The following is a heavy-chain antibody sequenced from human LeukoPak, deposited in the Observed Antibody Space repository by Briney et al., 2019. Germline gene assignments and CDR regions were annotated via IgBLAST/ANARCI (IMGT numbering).Heavy chain of an antibody. CDR3: ARADRLDGSPYLIGP. Sequence: ASVTVSCTPSGFTFIDYYMHWVRQAPGQGREWMGWVNPVSGRTSITQKFRDKINFTRDTSITTFYMEVTWLTSDDTAIYYCARADRLDGSPYLIGPWGQGTLVTVSA. D-gene: IGHD1-26*01. J-gene: IGHJ5*02. CDR1: GFTFIDYY. CDR2: VNPVSGRT. V-gene: IGHV1-2*02.